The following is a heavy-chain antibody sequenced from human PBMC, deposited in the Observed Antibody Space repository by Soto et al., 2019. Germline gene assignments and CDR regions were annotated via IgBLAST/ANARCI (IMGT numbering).Heavy chain of an antibody. CDR1: GGSISSGGYY. J-gene: IGHJ3*02. CDR3: ASGLSGSYWPDAFDI. V-gene: IGHV4-31*03. D-gene: IGHD1-26*01. CDR2: IYYSGST. Sequence: PSETLSLTCTVSGGSISSGGYYWSWIRQHPGKGLEWIGYIYYSGSTYYNPSLKSRVTISVDTSKNQFSLKLSSVTAAVTAVYYCASGLSGSYWPDAFDIWGQGTMVTVSS.